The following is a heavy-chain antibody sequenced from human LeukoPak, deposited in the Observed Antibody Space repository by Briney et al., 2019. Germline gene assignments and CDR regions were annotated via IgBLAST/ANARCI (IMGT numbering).Heavy chain of an antibody. CDR2: ISGSGGST. D-gene: IGHD3-10*01. CDR3: AENMRTPLLWFGELYFDY. V-gene: IGHV3-23*01. CDR1: GFTFSSYA. J-gene: IGHJ4*02. Sequence: PGGSLRLSCAASGFTFSSYAMSWVRQAPGKGLEWVSAISGSGGSTYYADSVKGRFTISRDNSKNTLYLQMNSLRAEDTAVYYCAENMRTPLLWFGELYFDYWGQGTLVTVSS.